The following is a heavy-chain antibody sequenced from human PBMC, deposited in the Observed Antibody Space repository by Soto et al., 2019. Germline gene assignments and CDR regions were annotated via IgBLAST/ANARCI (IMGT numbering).Heavy chain of an antibody. D-gene: IGHD3-16*01. V-gene: IGHV4-4*07. J-gene: IGHJ4*02. CDR2: IWTSGST. CDR1: GDSMSKYY. Sequence: QVPLQESGPGLVKPSETLSLTCNVSGDSMSKYYWSWVRQPAGKGLEWIGRIWTSGSTNYNPSLKIRVTMSIDTSKKHFSLDLKSVTAADTAVYYCARTVGAAYYFDFWGQGVLVSVSS. CDR3: ARTVGAAYYFDF.